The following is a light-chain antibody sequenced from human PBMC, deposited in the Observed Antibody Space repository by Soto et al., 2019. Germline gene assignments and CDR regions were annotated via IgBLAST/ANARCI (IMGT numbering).Light chain of an antibody. Sequence: EIVMTQSPATLSVSPGERATLPCRASQSVNRNLAWYQQKPGQAPRLLIYGASTRATGLPARFSGSGSETELTLTISSLQSEDFAVYYCQQYNTWPLTFGGGTKVEIK. J-gene: IGKJ4*01. V-gene: IGKV3-15*01. CDR3: QQYNTWPLT. CDR1: QSVNRN. CDR2: GAS.